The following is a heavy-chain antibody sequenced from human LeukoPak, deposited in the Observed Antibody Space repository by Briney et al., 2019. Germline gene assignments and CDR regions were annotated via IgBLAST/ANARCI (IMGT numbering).Heavy chain of an antibody. Sequence: PSETLSLTCAVYGWSFSGYYWSWIRQPPGKGLEWIGEINHSGSTNYNPSLKSRVTISVDTSKNQFSLKLSSVTAADTAVYYCARLAAGYSRSLNAFDIWGQGTMVTVSS. CDR3: ARLAAGYSRSLNAFDI. CDR1: GWSFSGYY. V-gene: IGHV4-34*01. CDR2: INHSGST. D-gene: IGHD6-13*01. J-gene: IGHJ3*02.